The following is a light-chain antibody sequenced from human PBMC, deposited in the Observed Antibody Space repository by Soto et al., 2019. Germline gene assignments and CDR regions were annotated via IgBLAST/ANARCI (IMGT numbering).Light chain of an antibody. V-gene: IGKV1-5*03. CDR2: WAS. Sequence: DIHMTQSPATLSASVGDRVTITCRASQSMSTWLAWYQQKPVKAPKLLIYWASSLESGVLSRFSGSGSGTEFTLTTSSLQPDDFATYYCQHYTTYSGTFGPGTKVDIK. CDR1: QSMSTW. J-gene: IGKJ3*01. CDR3: QHYTTYSGT.